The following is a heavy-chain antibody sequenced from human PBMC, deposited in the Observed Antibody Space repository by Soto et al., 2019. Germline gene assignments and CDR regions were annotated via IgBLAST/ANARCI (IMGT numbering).Heavy chain of an antibody. V-gene: IGHV3-23*01. D-gene: IGHD2-2*01. CDR3: AKGGSSISYAYVDY. CDR1: GFSFSPYA. Sequence: EVQLLESGGGLVQPGGSLRLSCAASGFSFSPYAMTWVRQAPGKGLEWVSGISGRSGNTYYADSVKGRFTISRDTSKNALYLHMNSPRADDTAVYYCAKGGSSISYAYVDYWGQGTLVTVSS. J-gene: IGHJ4*02. CDR2: ISGRSGNT.